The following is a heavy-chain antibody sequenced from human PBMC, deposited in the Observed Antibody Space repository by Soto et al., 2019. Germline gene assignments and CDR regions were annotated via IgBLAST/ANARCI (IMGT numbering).Heavy chain of an antibody. CDR2: INAYNGNT. Sequence: QVQLVQSGAEVKKPGASVKVSCKASGYTFTSYGISWVRQAPGQGLELVGWINAYNGNTKYAQQLQARVTMTTDTSPSTAYMELRSLRSDATALYYCESDQDMAQFDYWGQGTLVTVSS. V-gene: IGHV1-18*01. J-gene: IGHJ4*02. CDR3: ESDQDMAQFDY. D-gene: IGHD2-15*01. CDR1: GYTFTSYG.